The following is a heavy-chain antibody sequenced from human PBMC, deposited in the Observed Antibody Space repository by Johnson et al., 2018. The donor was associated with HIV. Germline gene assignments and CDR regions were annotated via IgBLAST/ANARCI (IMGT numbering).Heavy chain of an antibody. D-gene: IGHD6-19*01. CDR1: GFTFSSYA. V-gene: IGHV3-30*04. J-gene: IGHJ3*02. CDR2: ISYDGSNK. Sequence: QEKLVESGGGLVKPGGSLRLSCAASGFTFSSYAMHWVRQAPGKGLEWVAVISYDGSNKYYADSVKGRFTISRDNSKNTLYLQMNSLRAEDTAVYYCASGGWLEGAFDIWGQGTIVTVSS. CDR3: ASGGWLEGAFDI.